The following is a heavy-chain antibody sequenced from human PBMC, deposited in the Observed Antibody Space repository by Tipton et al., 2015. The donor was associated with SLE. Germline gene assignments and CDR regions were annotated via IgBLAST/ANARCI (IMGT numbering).Heavy chain of an antibody. Sequence: GSLRLSCVGSGFTFSSQWMTWARQAPGKGLEWVANIKKDGSEKYYVDSVKGRFTISRDNTKNSLYLQMNSLRAEDTAVYYCARGDEYYYDSSGYDYWGQGTLVTVSS. CDR3: ARGDEYYYDSSGYDY. V-gene: IGHV3-7*01. J-gene: IGHJ4*02. CDR2: IKKDGSEK. D-gene: IGHD3-22*01. CDR1: GFTFSSQW.